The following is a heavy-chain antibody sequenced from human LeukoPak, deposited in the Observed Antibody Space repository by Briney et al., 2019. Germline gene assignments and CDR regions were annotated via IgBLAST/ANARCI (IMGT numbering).Heavy chain of an antibody. D-gene: IGHD3-22*01. CDR3: ATSRTGRVVAISGSYFDY. Sequence: GASVKVSCKVSGYTLPELSMYWVRQATGKGLEWMGGLDPEDDEMIYAQKFRGRVSMTEDTMTNTAYMELSSLTSEDTAMYYCATSRTGRVVAISGSYFDYWGQGTLVTVSS. V-gene: IGHV1-24*01. CDR1: GYTLPELS. CDR2: LDPEDDEM. J-gene: IGHJ4*02.